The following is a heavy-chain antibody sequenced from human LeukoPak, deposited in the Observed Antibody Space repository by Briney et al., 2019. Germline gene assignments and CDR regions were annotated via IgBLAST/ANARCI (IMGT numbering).Heavy chain of an antibody. CDR3: ARGAYYDFWSGYYKRPFDYYYMDV. D-gene: IGHD3-3*01. V-gene: IGHV1-46*03. CDR1: GYTFTSYY. J-gene: IGHJ6*03. Sequence: GASVKVSCKASGYTFTSYYMRWVRQAPGQGLEWMGIINPSGGSTSYAQKFQGRVTMTRDTSTSTVYMELSSLRSEDTAVYYCARGAYYDFWSGYYKRPFDYYYMDVWGKGTTVTVSS. CDR2: INPSGGST.